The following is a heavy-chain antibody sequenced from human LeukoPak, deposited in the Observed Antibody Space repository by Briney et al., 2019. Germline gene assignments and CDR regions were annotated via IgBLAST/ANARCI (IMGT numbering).Heavy chain of an antibody. J-gene: IGHJ5*02. CDR2: IYYSGST. V-gene: IGHV4-59*01. CDR3: ARSRITIFGVAPCWFDP. CDR1: GGSISSYY. Sequence: PLETLSLTCTVSGGSISSYYWSWIRQPPGKGLEWIGYIYYSGSTYYNPSLKSRVTISVDTSKNQFSLKLSSVTAADTAVYYCARSRITIFGVAPCWFDPWGQGTLVTVSS. D-gene: IGHD3-3*01.